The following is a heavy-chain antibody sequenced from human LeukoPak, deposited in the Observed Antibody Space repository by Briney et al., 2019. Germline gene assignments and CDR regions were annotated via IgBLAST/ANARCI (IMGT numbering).Heavy chain of an antibody. CDR3: ARGWGFDY. J-gene: IGHJ4*02. Sequence: GESLRLSCVASGFTFSRHAMHWVRQAPGKGLEWVATISNDGNNKFYADSVKGRFTISRDNSKNTLYLQMNSLRAEDTAVYYCARGWGFDYWGQGTLVTVSS. CDR2: ISNDGNNK. CDR1: GFTFSRHA. D-gene: IGHD3-16*01. V-gene: IGHV3-30-3*01.